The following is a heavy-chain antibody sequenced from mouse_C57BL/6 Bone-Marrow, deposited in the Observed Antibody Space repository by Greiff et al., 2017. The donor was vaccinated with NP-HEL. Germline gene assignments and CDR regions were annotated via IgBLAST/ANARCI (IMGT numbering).Heavy chain of an antibody. J-gene: IGHJ1*03. CDR1: GFTFTDYY. CDR3: ARSYGSSYWYFDV. D-gene: IGHD1-1*01. V-gene: IGHV7-3*01. CDR2: IRNKANGYTT. Sequence: EVQLVESGGGLVQPGGSLSLSCAASGFTFTDYYMSWVRQSPGKALEWLGFIRNKANGYTTEYSASVKGRFTISRDNSQSILYLQMNALRAEDSATYYCARSYGSSYWYFDVWGTGTTVTVSS.